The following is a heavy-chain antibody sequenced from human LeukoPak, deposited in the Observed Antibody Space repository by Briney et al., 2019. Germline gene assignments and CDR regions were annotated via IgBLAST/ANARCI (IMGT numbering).Heavy chain of an antibody. J-gene: IGHJ5*02. Sequence: SETLSLTCTVSGGSISSSSYYWGWIRQPPGKGLEWIGSIYYSGSTYYNPSLKSRVTISVDTSKNQFSLKLSSVTAADTAVCYCARGNYYDSSGYYFNHWFDPWGQGTLVTVSS. CDR2: IYYSGST. CDR1: GGSISSSSYY. CDR3: ARGNYYDSSGYYFNHWFDP. V-gene: IGHV4-39*01. D-gene: IGHD3-22*01.